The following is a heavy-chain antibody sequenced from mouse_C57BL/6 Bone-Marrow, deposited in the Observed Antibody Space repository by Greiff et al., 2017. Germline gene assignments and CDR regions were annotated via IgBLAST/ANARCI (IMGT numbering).Heavy chain of an antibody. CDR2: IYPRSGNT. V-gene: IGHV1-81*01. CDR1: GYTFTSYG. J-gene: IGHJ3*01. Sequence: VKLQESGAELARPGASVKLSCKASGYTFTSYGISWVKQRTGQGLEWIGEIYPRSGNTYYNEKFKGKATLTADKSSSTAYMELRSLTSEDSAVYFGARGDYDYDAIFAYWGQGTLVTVSA. D-gene: IGHD2-4*01. CDR3: ARGDYDYDAIFAY.